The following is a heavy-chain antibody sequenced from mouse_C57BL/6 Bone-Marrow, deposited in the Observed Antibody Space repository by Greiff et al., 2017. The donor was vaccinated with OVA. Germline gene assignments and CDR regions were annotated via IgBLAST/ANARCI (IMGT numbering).Heavy chain of an antibody. CDR1: GYTFTSYW. CDR2: IDPSDSYT. Sequence: QVQLQQSGAELVKPGASVKLSCKASGYTFTSYWMQWVKQRPGQGREWIGEIDPSDSYTNYNQNFKGKATLTVDTSTSTAYMQRSSLTSEDSAVYYCARGMDYWGQGTSVTVSS. CDR3: ARGMDY. J-gene: IGHJ4*01. V-gene: IGHV1-50*01.